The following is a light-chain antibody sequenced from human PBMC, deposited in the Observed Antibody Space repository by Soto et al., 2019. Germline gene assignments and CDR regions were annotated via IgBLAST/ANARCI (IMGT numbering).Light chain of an antibody. CDR1: RSDVGAYNY. CDR2: EVT. CDR3: SSYAGTSMV. Sequence: QSALTQPPSASGSPGQSVTISCTGTRSDVGAYNYVSWYQQHPGKAPKLIIYEVTKRPSGVPDRFSGSKSGNTAPLTVSGLQAGDEADYYCSSYAGTSMVFGGGTQLTVL. V-gene: IGLV2-8*01. J-gene: IGLJ2*01.